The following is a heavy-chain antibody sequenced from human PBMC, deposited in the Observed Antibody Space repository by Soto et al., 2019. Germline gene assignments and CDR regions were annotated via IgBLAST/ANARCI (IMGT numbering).Heavy chain of an antibody. J-gene: IGHJ3*02. D-gene: IGHD2-15*01. Sequence: PGGSLRLSCAASGFTFSSYGMHWVRQAPGKGLEWVAVIWYDGSNKYYADSVKGRFTISRDNSKNTLYLQMNSLRAEDTAVYYCARDGDIVVVVAATTDRAFDIWGQGTMVTVSS. V-gene: IGHV3-33*01. CDR2: IWYDGSNK. CDR3: ARDGDIVVVVAATTDRAFDI. CDR1: GFTFSSYG.